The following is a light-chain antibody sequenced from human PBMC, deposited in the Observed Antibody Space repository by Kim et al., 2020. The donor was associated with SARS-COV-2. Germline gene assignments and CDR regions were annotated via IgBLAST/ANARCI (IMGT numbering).Light chain of an antibody. V-gene: IGLV7-43*01. J-gene: IGLJ1*01. CDR1: PGAVTRGAY. CDR3: LLYYGGASV. CDR2: STS. Sequence: ATVTLPCASSPGAVTRGAYPGWFQHKPGQAPRTLISSTSKRHSWTPARFSGSLLGGKAALTLSGVQPEDEAEYYCLLYYGGASVFGAVTEVTVL.